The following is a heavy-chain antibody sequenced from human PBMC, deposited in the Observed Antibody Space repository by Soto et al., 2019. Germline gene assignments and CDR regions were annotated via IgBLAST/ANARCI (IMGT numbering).Heavy chain of an antibody. J-gene: IGHJ4*01. CDR2: IKSKALGGTT. CDR1: GFAFSDAC. V-gene: IGHV3-15*07. Sequence: EVQLVDSGGDLVKPGGSLRLSCAGSGFAFSDACINWVRQAPGKGLEWVGRIKSKALGGTTDFAAPVRGRFAITRDDSAKMAYMQMNSLNTADTAVYYCTTDSYATMTGVRFDYWGHGTLVTVSS. CDR3: TTDSYATMTGVRFDY. D-gene: IGHD3-22*01.